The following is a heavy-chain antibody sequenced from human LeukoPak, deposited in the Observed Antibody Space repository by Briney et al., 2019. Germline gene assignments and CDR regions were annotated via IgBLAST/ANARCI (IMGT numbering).Heavy chain of an antibody. CDR2: ITYDGSEE. CDR3: VRQVQEDY. V-gene: IGHV3-30*03. D-gene: IGHD2-15*01. Sequence: PGGSLRLSCEASVFSFGYFGMHWFRQVAGKGLEWVAVITYDGSEEYYADSVKGRFTISRDNSKNTLFLQMNNLRVEDTAVYYCVRQVQEDYWGQGTLVTVSS. CDR1: VFSFGYFG. J-gene: IGHJ4*02.